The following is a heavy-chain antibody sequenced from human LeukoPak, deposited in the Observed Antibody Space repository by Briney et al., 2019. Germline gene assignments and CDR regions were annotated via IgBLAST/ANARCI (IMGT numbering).Heavy chain of an antibody. CDR3: ARGVRQLLDY. Sequence: SETLSLTCTGSGGSISSGGYYWSWIRQHPGKGLEWIGYIYYSGSTYYNPSLKSRVTISVDTSKNQFSLKLSSVTAADTAVYYCARGVRQLLDYWGQGTLVTVSS. J-gene: IGHJ4*02. V-gene: IGHV4-31*03. CDR2: IYYSGST. CDR1: GGSISSGGYY. D-gene: IGHD2-2*01.